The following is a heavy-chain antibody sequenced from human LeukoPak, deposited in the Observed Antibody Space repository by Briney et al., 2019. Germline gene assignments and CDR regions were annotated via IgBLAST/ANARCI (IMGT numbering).Heavy chain of an antibody. D-gene: IGHD3-3*01. CDR3: TRDYPLLRFLEWFPHGVLFDI. CDR2: ISSSSSYI. V-gene: IGHV3-21*03. CDR1: GFTFSSYS. J-gene: IGHJ3*02. Sequence: PGGSLRLSCAASGFTFSSYSMNWVRQAPGKGLEWVSSISSSSSYIYYADSVKGRFTISRDNAKNSLYLQMNSLRAEDTAVYYCTRDYPLLRFLEWFPHGVLFDIWGQGTMVTVSS.